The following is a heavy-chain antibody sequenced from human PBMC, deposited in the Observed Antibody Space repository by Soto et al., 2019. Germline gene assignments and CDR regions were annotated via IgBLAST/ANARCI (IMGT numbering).Heavy chain of an antibody. CDR1: GYTFMNYG. V-gene: IGHV1-18*01. CDR2: ISAYNSNT. CDR3: XXXXXXXXXXGDYYGMDV. J-gene: IGHJ6*02. Sequence: QVQLVQSGAEVRKPGASVKVSCKASGYTFMNYGITWVRQAPGQGLEWMGWISAYNSNTNYAQKLQGRVTMTTDTXXXXXXXXXXXXXXXXXXXXXXXXXXXXXXXXGDYYGMDVWGQGTTVAVSS.